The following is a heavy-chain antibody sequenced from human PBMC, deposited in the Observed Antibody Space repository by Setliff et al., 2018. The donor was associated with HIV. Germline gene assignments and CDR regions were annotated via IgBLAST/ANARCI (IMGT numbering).Heavy chain of an antibody. D-gene: IGHD3-10*01. V-gene: IGHV1-2*02. CDR3: ASGKGVRGVIITGGLDV. CDR2: INSKSGDT. J-gene: IGHJ6*04. Sequence: ASVKVSCKASGYTFSGYYIRWVRQAPGQGLEWMGWINSKSGDTNYAQKFQGRVTMTRDTSISTAYMELSSLTSADTAVYYCASGKGVRGVIITGGLDVWGKGTTVTVSS. CDR1: GYTFSGYY.